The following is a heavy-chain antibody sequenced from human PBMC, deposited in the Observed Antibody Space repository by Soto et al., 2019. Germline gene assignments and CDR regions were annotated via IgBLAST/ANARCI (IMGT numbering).Heavy chain of an antibody. V-gene: IGHV1-18*01. CDR1: GYTFTSYG. J-gene: IGHJ3*02. Sequence: SGAEVKKHGTSGKICCKASGYTFTSYGISWVRQAPGQGLEWMGWISAYNGNTNYPQKLQGRVTMTTDTSTSTAYMELRSLRSDDTAVYYCARGGIYYEDVIHAAFDIWGQGTMVTVSS. CDR2: ISAYNGNT. CDR3: ARGGIYYEDVIHAAFDI. D-gene: IGHD1-26*01.